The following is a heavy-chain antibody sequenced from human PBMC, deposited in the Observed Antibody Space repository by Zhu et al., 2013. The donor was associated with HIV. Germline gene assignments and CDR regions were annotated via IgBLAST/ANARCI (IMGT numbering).Heavy chain of an antibody. CDR2: LNPNSGGT. CDR3: ARGSSWYPSYSYYRMDV. Sequence: QVQLVQSGAEVKKPGASVKVSCKTSGYTFTGYYLHWVRQAPGQGLEWMGWLNPNSGGTNLAQKFQGRVTMTRDTSISTAYMELSSLRSDDTAEYYCARGSSWYPSYSYYRMDVWGQGTTVTVSS. J-gene: IGHJ6*02. CDR1: GYTFTGYY. V-gene: IGHV1-2*02. D-gene: IGHD6-13*01.